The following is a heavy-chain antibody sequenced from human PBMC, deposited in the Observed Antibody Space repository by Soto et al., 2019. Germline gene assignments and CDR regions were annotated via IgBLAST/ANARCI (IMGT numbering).Heavy chain of an antibody. Sequence: QVQLVESGGGVVQPGRSLRLPCAASGFTFSSYGMHWVRQAPGRGLEWVAVISYEGTNKHYADSVKGRFTISRDNSKNTLYLQMNSLRAEDTAVYYCAKDLGPSGYSAVFSDYWGQGTLVTVSS. V-gene: IGHV3-30*18. CDR1: GFTFSSYG. CDR2: ISYEGTNK. J-gene: IGHJ4*02. D-gene: IGHD5-12*01. CDR3: AKDLGPSGYSAVFSDY.